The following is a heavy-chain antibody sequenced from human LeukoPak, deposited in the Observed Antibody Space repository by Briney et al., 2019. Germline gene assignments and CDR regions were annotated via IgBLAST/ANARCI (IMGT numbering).Heavy chain of an antibody. CDR3: ARPSSGWYNTDAFDI. Sequence: ASVKVSCKASGYTFTGYYMHWVRQAPGQGLEWMGRINPNSGGTNYAQKFQGRVTMTRDTSISTAHMELSRLRSDDTAVYYCARPSSGWYNTDAFDIWGQGTMVTVSS. D-gene: IGHD6-19*01. CDR2: INPNSGGT. CDR1: GYTFTGYY. J-gene: IGHJ3*02. V-gene: IGHV1-2*06.